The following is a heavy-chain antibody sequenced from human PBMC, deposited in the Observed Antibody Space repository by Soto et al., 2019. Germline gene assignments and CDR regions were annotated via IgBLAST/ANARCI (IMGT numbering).Heavy chain of an antibody. D-gene: IGHD2-2*01. CDR3: ARAIVVVPAAMEYYYYYGMDV. J-gene: IGHJ6*02. CDR2: VHNSGST. V-gene: IGHV4-59*11. Sequence: SETLSLTCTFSGGSLSSLYWCWIRQPPGKGLEWIGSVHNSGSTNYNPSLKSRVSISVDTSKNQFSLKLTSVTAADTAVYYCARAIVVVPAAMEYYYYYGMDVWGQGTTVPVS. CDR1: GGSLSSLY.